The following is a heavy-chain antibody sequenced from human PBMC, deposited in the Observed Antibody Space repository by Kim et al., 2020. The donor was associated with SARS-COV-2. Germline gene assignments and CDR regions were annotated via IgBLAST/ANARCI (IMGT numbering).Heavy chain of an antibody. Sequence: GGSLRLSCAASGFTFSDYYMSWIRQAPGKGLEWVSYISSSSSYTNYADSVKGRFTISRDNAKNSLYLQMNSLRAEDTAVYYCARQRITIFGVVIRAGFDPWGQGTWSPSPQ. D-gene: IGHD3-3*01. CDR2: ISSSSSYT. CDR3: ARQRITIFGVVIRAGFDP. J-gene: IGHJ5*02. CDR1: GFTFSDYY. V-gene: IGHV3-11*03.